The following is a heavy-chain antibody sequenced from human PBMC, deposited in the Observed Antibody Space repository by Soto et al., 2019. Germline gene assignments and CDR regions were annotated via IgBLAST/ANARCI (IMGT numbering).Heavy chain of an antibody. J-gene: IGHJ6*02. Sequence: SETLSLTCAVSDYSISSTYYWGWIRQPPGKGLEWIGSIYHSGGTYYNPSLNSRVTISVDTSKIQFSLKLRSVTAADTAVYYCATTGIYGSGTYYGMDVWGQGTTVTVS. CDR3: ATTGIYGSGTYYGMDV. V-gene: IGHV4-38-2*01. CDR2: IYHSGGT. D-gene: IGHD3-10*01. CDR1: DYSISSTYY.